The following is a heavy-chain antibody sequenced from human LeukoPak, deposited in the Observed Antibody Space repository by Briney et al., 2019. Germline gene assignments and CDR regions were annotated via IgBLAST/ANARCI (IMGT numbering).Heavy chain of an antibody. CDR1: GGSISSHY. D-gene: IGHD6-13*01. Sequence: SETLSLTCTVSGGSISSHYWSWVRQPPGKGLEWIGYIYNSGITNYNPSLKSRVTMSLDTSKNHFSLKLSSVTAADTAVYYCARDSTATAGWFMDDWGQGTTVTVSS. CDR3: ARDSTATAGWFMDD. CDR2: IYNSGIT. V-gene: IGHV4-59*11. J-gene: IGHJ6*01.